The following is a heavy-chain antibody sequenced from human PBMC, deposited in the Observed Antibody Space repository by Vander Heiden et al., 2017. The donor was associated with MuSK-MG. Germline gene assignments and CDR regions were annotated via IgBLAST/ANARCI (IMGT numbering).Heavy chain of an antibody. D-gene: IGHD2-15*01. V-gene: IGHV4-39*07. Sequence: QLQLQESGPGLVKPSETLSLTCTVPGGSISSSSYYWGWIRQPPGKGLEWIGSIYYSGSTYYNPSLKSRVTISVDTSKNQFSLKLSSVTAADTAVYYCARRGPWWYFDYWGQGTLVTVSS. CDR1: GGSISSSSYY. CDR3: ARRGPWWYFDY. J-gene: IGHJ4*02. CDR2: IYYSGST.